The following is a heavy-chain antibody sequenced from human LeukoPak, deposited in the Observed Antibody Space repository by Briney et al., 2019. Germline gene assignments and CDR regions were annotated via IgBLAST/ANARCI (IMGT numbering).Heavy chain of an antibody. CDR2: ITGDGGYT. V-gene: IGHV3-64*01. J-gene: IGHJ3*02. Sequence: GGSLRLSCAASGFTLSIYVMQWVRQAPGKGLEYVSAITGDGGYTYYANSVKGRFTISRDNSKKTLYLQMGSLRADDMDVYYCARVSTNDRRNAFDIWGQGTMVTVSS. D-gene: IGHD2-8*01. CDR3: ARVSTNDRRNAFDI. CDR1: GFTLSIYV.